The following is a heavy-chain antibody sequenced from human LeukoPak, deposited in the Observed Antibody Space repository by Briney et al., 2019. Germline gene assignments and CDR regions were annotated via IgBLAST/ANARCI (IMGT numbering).Heavy chain of an antibody. CDR2: ISSTSSYI. V-gene: IGHV3-9*01. J-gene: IGHJ3*01. CDR3: ARPAYTAAYDL. CDR1: GFTFDDYA. D-gene: IGHD3-16*01. Sequence: GRSLRLSCAASGFTFDDYAMHWVRQAPGKGLEWVSGISSTSSYIYYADSVKGRFTISRDNAKSSLYLQMNSLRAEDSAVYYCARPAYTAAYDLWGQGTMVTVSS.